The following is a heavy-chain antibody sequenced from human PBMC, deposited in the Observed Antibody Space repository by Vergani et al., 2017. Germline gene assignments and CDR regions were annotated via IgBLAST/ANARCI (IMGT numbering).Heavy chain of an antibody. Sequence: QVQLVESGGGVVQPGGSLRLSCAASGFTFSSYGMPWVRQAPGKGLEWVAFIRYDGSNKYYADSVKGRFTISRDNSKNTLYLQMNSLRAEDTAVYYCAKVKYRIAVAGGCDYWGQGTLVTVSS. D-gene: IGHD6-19*01. V-gene: IGHV3-30*02. CDR1: GFTFSSYG. CDR2: IRYDGSNK. J-gene: IGHJ4*02. CDR3: AKVKYRIAVAGGCDY.